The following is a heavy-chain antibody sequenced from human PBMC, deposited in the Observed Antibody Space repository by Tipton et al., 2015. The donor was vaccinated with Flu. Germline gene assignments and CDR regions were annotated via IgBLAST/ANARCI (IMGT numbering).Heavy chain of an antibody. CDR1: GGSISSSSYY. CDR3: ARRVGVSQYSSGWYGSFDY. J-gene: IGHJ4*02. V-gene: IGHV4-39*01. Sequence: TLSLTCTVSGGSISSSSYYWGWIRQPPGKGLEWIGSIYYSGSTYYNPSLKSLVTISVDTSKNQFSLKLSPVTAADTAVYYCARRVGVSQYSSGWYGSFDYWGQGTLVTVSS. D-gene: IGHD6-19*01. CDR2: IYYSGST.